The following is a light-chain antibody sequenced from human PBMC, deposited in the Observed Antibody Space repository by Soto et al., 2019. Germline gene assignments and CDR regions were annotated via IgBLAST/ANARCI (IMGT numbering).Light chain of an antibody. CDR3: QQYENWPRT. Sequence: SHSPATLSLSPGERATLTCRASQSVSSYLAWYQQKPGQAPRLLIYGASTRATGIPARFSGSGSGTEFTLTISGLESDDFAVYYCQQYENWPRTFGQGTKVDIK. V-gene: IGKV3-15*01. J-gene: IGKJ1*01. CDR2: GAS. CDR1: QSVSSY.